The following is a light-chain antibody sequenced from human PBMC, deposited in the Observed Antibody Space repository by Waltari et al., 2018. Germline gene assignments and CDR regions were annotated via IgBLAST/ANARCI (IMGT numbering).Light chain of an antibody. Sequence: TCRASQAISTFLAWFQLKPGKAPKSLIYAASTLQTGVSSNFSGSGSGTDFTLTISSLQPGDCATYYCQQYSTFPPTFGGGTRVEI. CDR1: QAISTF. V-gene: IGKV1-16*02. J-gene: IGKJ4*01. CDR2: AAS. CDR3: QQYSTFPPT.